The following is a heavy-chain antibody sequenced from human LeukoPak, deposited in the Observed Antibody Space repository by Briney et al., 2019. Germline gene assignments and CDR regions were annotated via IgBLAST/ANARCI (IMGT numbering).Heavy chain of an antibody. J-gene: IGHJ4*02. V-gene: IGHV4-59*01. Sequence: SETLSLTCTVSGGSISSYYWSWIRQPPGKGLEWIGYIYYSGSTNYNPSLKSRVTISVDTSKNQFSLKLSSVTAADTAVYYCVSADRVLEALDYRGQGTLVTVSS. CDR3: VSADRVLEALDY. D-gene: IGHD1-1*01. CDR1: GGSISSYY. CDR2: IYYSGST.